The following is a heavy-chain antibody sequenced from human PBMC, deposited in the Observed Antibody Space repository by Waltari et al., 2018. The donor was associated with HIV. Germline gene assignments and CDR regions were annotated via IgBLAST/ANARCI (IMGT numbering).Heavy chain of an antibody. CDR3: VRLDLAVAGPLWDRSNDY. CDR2: IEPTDSYA. D-gene: IGHD6-13*01. J-gene: IGHJ4*02. V-gene: IGHV5-10-1*01. CDR1: GYAFNTYW. Sequence: EVQLVQSGAEVKQPGESLRISCKGSGYAFNTYWISWVRQMPGNGLEWMGRIEPTDSYANDSPSCQGHVTFSLDKSISTAYLQWSTLKASDTAMYYCVRLDLAVAGPLWDRSNDYWGQGTLVTVSS.